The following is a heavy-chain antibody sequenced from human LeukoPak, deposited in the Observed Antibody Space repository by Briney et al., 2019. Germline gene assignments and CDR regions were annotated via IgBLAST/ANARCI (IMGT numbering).Heavy chain of an antibody. V-gene: IGHV4-31*03. J-gene: IGHJ4*02. CDR1: GGSISSGGYY. D-gene: IGHD6-13*01. Sequence: TSETLSLTCTVSGGSISSGGYYWSWIRQHPGKGLEWIGYIYYSGSTYYNPSLKSRVTISVDTSKNQFSLKLSSVAAADTAVYYCASGASSSLFDYWGQGTLVTVSS. CDR2: IYYSGST. CDR3: ASGASSSLFDY.